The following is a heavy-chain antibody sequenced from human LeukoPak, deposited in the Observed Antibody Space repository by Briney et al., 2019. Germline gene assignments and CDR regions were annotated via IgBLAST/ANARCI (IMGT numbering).Heavy chain of an antibody. CDR3: ARLHSSGYTTTPNAFDI. V-gene: IGHV4-31*03. Sequence: PSETLSLTCTVSGGSISSSSYYWGWIRQPPGKGLEWIGYIYYSGSTYYNPSLKSRVTISVDTSKNQFSLKLSSVTAADTAVYYCARLHSSGYTTTPNAFDIWGQGTMVTVSS. J-gene: IGHJ3*02. CDR1: GGSISSSSYY. CDR2: IYYSGST. D-gene: IGHD3-22*01.